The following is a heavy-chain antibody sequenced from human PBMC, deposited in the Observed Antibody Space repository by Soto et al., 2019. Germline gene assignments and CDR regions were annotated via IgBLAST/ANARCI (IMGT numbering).Heavy chain of an antibody. CDR2: IWYDGSNK. J-gene: IGHJ4*02. Sequence: QVQLVESGGGVVQPGRSLRLSCAASGFIFNEYSMHWVRQAPGKGLEWVAVIWYDGSNKYYADSVRGRFTFSRDNSRNRMSLQMNSLRVEDTAMYYCARWGCSGSNCNLNQRSFDLWGQGTLVTVSS. V-gene: IGHV3-33*01. D-gene: IGHD1-26*01. CDR3: ARWGCSGSNCNLNQRSFDL. CDR1: GFIFNEYS.